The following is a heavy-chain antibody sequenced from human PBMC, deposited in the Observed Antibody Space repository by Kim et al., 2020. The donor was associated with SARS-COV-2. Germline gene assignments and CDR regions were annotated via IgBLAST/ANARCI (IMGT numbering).Heavy chain of an antibody. D-gene: IGHD2-2*01. Sequence: GGSLRLSCAASGFIFSTYGKHWVRQAPGKGLEWVAVIWYDEKSEYYADSVKGRLTISRDNSKGTVYLQMNSLRAEDTAVYYCARAVYYSTADAFDIWGQGTMVTVSS. CDR1: GFIFSTYG. CDR3: ARAVYYSTADAFDI. CDR2: IWYDEKSE. V-gene: IGHV3-33*01. J-gene: IGHJ3*02.